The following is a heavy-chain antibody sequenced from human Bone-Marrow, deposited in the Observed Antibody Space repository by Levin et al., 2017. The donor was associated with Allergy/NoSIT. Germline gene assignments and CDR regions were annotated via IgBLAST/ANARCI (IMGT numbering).Heavy chain of an antibody. V-gene: IGHV1-3*01. CDR3: ASGGSYSSSSRSARAFDY. CDR1: GYTFTSYA. J-gene: IGHJ4*02. CDR2: INAGNGNT. D-gene: IGHD6-6*01. Sequence: ASVKVSCKASGYTFTSYAMHWVRQAPGQRLEWMGWINAGNGNTKYSQKFQGRVTITRDTSASTAYMELSSLRSEDTAVYYCASGGSYSSSSRSARAFDYWGQGTLVTVSS.